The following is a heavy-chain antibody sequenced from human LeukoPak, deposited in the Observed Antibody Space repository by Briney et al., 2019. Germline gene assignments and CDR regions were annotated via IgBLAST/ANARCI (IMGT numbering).Heavy chain of an antibody. CDR1: GFTFDDYG. Sequence: PGGSLRLSCAASGFTFDDYGMSWVRQAPGKGLEWVSGINWNGGSTGYADSVKGRFTISRDNAKNSLYLQMNSLRAEDTALYYCARGDEVTMVRGVIINPYYYYYMDVWGKGTTVTVSS. CDR2: INWNGGST. V-gene: IGHV3-20*04. D-gene: IGHD3-10*01. CDR3: ARGDEVTMVRGVIINPYYYYYMDV. J-gene: IGHJ6*03.